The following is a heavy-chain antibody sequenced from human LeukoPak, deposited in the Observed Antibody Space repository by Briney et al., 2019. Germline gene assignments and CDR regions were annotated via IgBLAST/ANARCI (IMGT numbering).Heavy chain of an antibody. J-gene: IGHJ4*02. Sequence: ASVKVSCKVSGYTLTELSMHWVRQAPGKGLERMGGFDPEDGETIYAQKFQGRVTMTTDTPTDTAYMELSSLRSEDAAVYYCATVGYSWDFDYWGQGTLVTVSA. CDR1: GYTLTELS. CDR3: ATVGYSWDFDY. D-gene: IGHD5-18*01. CDR2: FDPEDGET. V-gene: IGHV1-24*01.